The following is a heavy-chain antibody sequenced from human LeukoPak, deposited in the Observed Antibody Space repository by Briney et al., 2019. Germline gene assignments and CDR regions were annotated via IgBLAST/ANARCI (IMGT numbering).Heavy chain of an antibody. D-gene: IGHD2-15*01. CDR1: GYTFTSYD. V-gene: IGHV1-8*01. Sequence: ASVKVSCKASGYTFTSYDINWVRQAPGQGLEWMGWMNPNSGNNGYAQRFQGRVTMTRDTSINTAYMELSNLRSDDTAVYYCARSGGCRPFDYWGQGTLVTVSS. CDR3: ARSGGCRPFDY. J-gene: IGHJ4*02. CDR2: MNPNSGNN.